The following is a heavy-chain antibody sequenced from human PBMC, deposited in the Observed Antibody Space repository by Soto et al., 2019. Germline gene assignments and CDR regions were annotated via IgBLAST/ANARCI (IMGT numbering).Heavy chain of an antibody. CDR2: IGSSGRAI. J-gene: IGHJ4*02. D-gene: IGHD6-19*01. CDR3: ASHHISGWLYFDS. Sequence: QLQLLESGGDLVKPGGSLRLSCAASGFTVSGNDLSWIRQAPGKGLEWVSSIGSSGRAIYYADSVKGRFTISRDNTKDSLYLHMSNLRSEDTAIYYCASHHISGWLYFDSWGQGTLVTVSS. CDR1: GFTVSGND. V-gene: IGHV3-11*01.